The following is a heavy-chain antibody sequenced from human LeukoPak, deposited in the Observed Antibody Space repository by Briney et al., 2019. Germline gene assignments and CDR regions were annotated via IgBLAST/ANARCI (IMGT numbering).Heavy chain of an antibody. CDR3: ARRNVVGATTFFDY. D-gene: IGHD1-26*01. V-gene: IGHV3-33*01. J-gene: IGHJ4*02. Sequence: GGSLRLSXAASGFTFTNYGMHWVRQTPGKGLEWVAVIWNDGSSKYYADSVKGRFTISRDSSKNTLYLQMNSLRAEDTAVYYCARRNVVGATTFFDYWGQGTLVTVSS. CDR1: GFTFTNYG. CDR2: IWNDGSSK.